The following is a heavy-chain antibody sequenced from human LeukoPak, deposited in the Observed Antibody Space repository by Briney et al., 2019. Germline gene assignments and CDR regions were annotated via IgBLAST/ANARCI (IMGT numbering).Heavy chain of an antibody. CDR3: AHSLKSYDILTGYYNPYFDY. CDR1: GFSLSTSGVG. CDR2: IYWDDDK. D-gene: IGHD3-9*01. J-gene: IGHJ4*02. V-gene: IGHV2-5*02. Sequence: ESGPTLVNPTQTLTLTCTFSGFSLSTSGVGVGWIRQPPGKALEWLALIYWDDDKRYSPSLKNRLTITKDTSKNQVVLRMTSMDPVDTATYYCAHSLKSYDILTGYYNPYFDYWGQGTLVTFSS.